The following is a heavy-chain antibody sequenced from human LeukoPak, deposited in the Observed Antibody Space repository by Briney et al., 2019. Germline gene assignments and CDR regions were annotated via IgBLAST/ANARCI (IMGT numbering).Heavy chain of an antibody. CDR3: ARDKYGDYGLDY. V-gene: IGHV3-21*01. D-gene: IGHD4-17*01. CDR1: GFTFSSYT. Sequence: GGSLRLSCAASGFTFSSYTMNWVRQAPGKGLEWVSSISSSSTYIYYADSVKGRFTISRDYAKNSLSLQMNSLRAEDTAVYYCARDKYGDYGLDYWGPGTLVTVSS. J-gene: IGHJ4*02. CDR2: ISSSSTYI.